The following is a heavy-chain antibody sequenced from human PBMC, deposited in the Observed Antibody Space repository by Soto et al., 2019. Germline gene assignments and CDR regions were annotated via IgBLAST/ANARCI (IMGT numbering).Heavy chain of an antibody. D-gene: IGHD2-2*01. CDR3: AREDSIIIPAVSDF. CDR1: GFAFNNYG. J-gene: IGHJ4*02. CDR2: ISKSDYT. Sequence: GGSLRLSCTVSGFAFNNYGINWVRQAPGKGLEWVSSISKSDYTYYSDSVKGRFAISGDNAKSSVSLQMNTLRVEDTAVYYCAREDSIIIPAVSDFWGQGTLVTVSS. V-gene: IGHV3-21*01.